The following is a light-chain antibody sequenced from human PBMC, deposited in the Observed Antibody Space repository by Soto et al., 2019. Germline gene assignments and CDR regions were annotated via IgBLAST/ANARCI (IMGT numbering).Light chain of an antibody. Sequence: EIVLTHSPATLSLSPGERATLSCRASQSVASYLAWYQQKPGQAPSLLIYGASNRATGIPARFSGSGSGTDFTLTISNLEPEDFAVYYCQQRSDWPITFGQGTRLEIK. CDR2: GAS. CDR1: QSVASY. J-gene: IGKJ5*01. V-gene: IGKV3-11*01. CDR3: QQRSDWPIT.